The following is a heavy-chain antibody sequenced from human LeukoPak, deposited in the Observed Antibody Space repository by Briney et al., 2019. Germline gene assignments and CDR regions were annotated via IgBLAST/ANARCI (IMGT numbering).Heavy chain of an antibody. CDR3: ARHGSRIGDAFDI. V-gene: IGHV5-51*01. Sequence: GESLKISCKGSGYSFTSYWIGWVRQMPGKGLEWMGIIYPGDSDTRYSPSFQGQVTISADKSISTAYLQRSSLKASDTAMYYCARHGSRIGDAFDIWGQGTMVTVSS. CDR1: GYSFTSYW. CDR2: IYPGDSDT. J-gene: IGHJ3*02.